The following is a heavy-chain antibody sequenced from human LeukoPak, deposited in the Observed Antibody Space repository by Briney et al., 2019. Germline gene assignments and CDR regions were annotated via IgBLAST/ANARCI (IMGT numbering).Heavy chain of an antibody. V-gene: IGHV4-61*02. Sequence: SETLSLTCTVSGGSVSSGTYYWTWIRQPAGKGLEWIGRIYTSGSTNFNPSLKSRVPISLDTSQNQFSLKVSTVTAADTAVYYCAREGAARNFDYWGQGILVTVS. CDR1: GGSVSSGTYY. CDR2: IYTSGST. D-gene: IGHD6-6*01. J-gene: IGHJ4*02. CDR3: AREGAARNFDY.